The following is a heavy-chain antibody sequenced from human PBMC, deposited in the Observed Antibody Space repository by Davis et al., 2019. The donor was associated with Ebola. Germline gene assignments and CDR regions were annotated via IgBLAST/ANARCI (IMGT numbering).Heavy chain of an antibody. V-gene: IGHV3-53*05. CDR1: GFTVSSNH. CDR2: IYDQTT. CDR3: ATTQWLREFDN. D-gene: IGHD6-19*01. J-gene: IGHJ4*02. Sequence: PGGSLRLSCAASGFTVSSNHMCWVRQAPGKGLEWVSVIYDQTTAYADSVRGRFIISRDKSNNTLYLDMNSLRVDDTAVYYCATTQWLREFDNWGQGTLVTVSS.